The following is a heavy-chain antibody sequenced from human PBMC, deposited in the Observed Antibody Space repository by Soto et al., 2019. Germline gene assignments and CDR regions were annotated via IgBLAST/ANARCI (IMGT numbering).Heavy chain of an antibody. Sequence: GGSLRLSCAASGFTFSSYSMNWVRQAPGKGLEWVSRVSSDGSSTVYATSVKGRLTISRDNAKNTLYLQMNSLSDEDTAVYYCARGLPNYSSFDSWGQGTLVTVSS. CDR3: ARGLPNYSSFDS. D-gene: IGHD4-4*01. CDR1: GFTFSSYS. V-gene: IGHV3-74*01. CDR2: VSSDGSST. J-gene: IGHJ4*02.